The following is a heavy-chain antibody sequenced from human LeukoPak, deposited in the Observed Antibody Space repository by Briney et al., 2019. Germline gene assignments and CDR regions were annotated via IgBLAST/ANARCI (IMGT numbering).Heavy chain of an antibody. V-gene: IGHV4-34*01. CDR2: INHSGST. Sequence: SETLSLTCAVYGGSFSGYCWSWIRQPPGKGPEWIGEINHSGSTNYNPSLKSRVTISVDTSKNQFSLKLSSVTAADTAVYYCASLSDYYMDVWGKGTTVTVSS. CDR3: ASLSDYYMDV. J-gene: IGHJ6*03. CDR1: GGSFSGYC.